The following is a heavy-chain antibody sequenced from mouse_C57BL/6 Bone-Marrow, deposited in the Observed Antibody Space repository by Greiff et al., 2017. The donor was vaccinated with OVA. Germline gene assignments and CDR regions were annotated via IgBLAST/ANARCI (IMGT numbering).Heavy chain of an antibody. CDR1: GFSLTSYG. D-gene: IGHD1-1*01. CDR3: ARNGDYGSSLWFAY. CDR2: IWSGGST. V-gene: IGHV2-2*01. J-gene: IGHJ3*01. Sequence: QVQLQQSGPGLVQPSQSLSITCTVSGFSLTSYGVHWVRQSPGKGLEWLGVIWSGGSTDYNAAFISRLSISKDNSKSQVFFKMNSLQADDTAIYDCARNGDYGSSLWFAYWGQGTLVTVSA.